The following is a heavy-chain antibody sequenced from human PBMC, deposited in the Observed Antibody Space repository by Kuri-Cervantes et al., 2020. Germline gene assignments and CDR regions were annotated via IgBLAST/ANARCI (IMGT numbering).Heavy chain of an antibody. D-gene: IGHD2-21*02. Sequence: ASVKVSCKASGYTFTSYGISWVRQAPGQGLEWMGWISAYNGDTNYAQKLQGRVTMTTDTSTSTAYMELRSLRSEDTAVYYCARDDCGGDCYNWFDPWGQGTLVTVSS. J-gene: IGHJ5*02. CDR3: ARDDCGGDCYNWFDP. CDR2: ISAYNGDT. V-gene: IGHV1-18*01. CDR1: GYTFTSYG.